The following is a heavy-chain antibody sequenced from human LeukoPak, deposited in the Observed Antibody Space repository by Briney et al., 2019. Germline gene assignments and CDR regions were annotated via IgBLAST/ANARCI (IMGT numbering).Heavy chain of an antibody. Sequence: ASVKVSCKAAGYTFTSYGISWVRQAPGQRLEWMGWISGYNGNTHYAQKLQGRVTMTTDTSTSTAYMELSSLRSEDTAVYYCARDPVTYGSGSYLFSYWGQGTLVTVSS. CDR3: ARDPVTYGSGSYLFSY. CDR2: ISGYNGNT. D-gene: IGHD3-10*01. V-gene: IGHV1-18*01. J-gene: IGHJ4*02. CDR1: GYTFTSYG.